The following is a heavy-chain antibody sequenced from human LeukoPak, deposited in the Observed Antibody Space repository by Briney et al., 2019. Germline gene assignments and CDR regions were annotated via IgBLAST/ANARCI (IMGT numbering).Heavy chain of an antibody. D-gene: IGHD4-11*01. J-gene: IGHJ5*02. V-gene: IGHV1-46*01. CDR2: INPSGGST. CDR1: GYIFTSYF. CDR3: ARAGTSVTNWFDP. Sequence: GSVKASCKASGYIFTSYFMHSVRQPAGQGGEWMGIINPSGGSTSYAQKFQGRVTMTRDPSMSTVYMELSSLRSEDTAVYDCARAGTSVTNWFDPWGQGTLVTVSS.